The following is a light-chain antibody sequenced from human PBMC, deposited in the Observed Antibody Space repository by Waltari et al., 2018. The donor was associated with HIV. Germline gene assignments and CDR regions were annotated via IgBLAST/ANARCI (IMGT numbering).Light chain of an antibody. CDR2: KNN. J-gene: IGLJ2*01. Sequence: QAVLTQTPSASASPGQKITISCSGSDSNVGSHYVYWYHQFPGRAPKLPLYKNNQRSSVVPDRFSGSKAGTSASLTISGLRSEDEGTYFCGAWDDNLRGLFGAGTKLTVL. CDR3: GAWDDNLRGL. V-gene: IGLV1-47*01. CDR1: DSNVGSHY.